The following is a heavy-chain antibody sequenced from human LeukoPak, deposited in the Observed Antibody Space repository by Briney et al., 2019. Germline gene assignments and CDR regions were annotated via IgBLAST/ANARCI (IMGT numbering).Heavy chain of an antibody. CDR2: IYIGGNT. CDR3: ASTGLWFGEVFASDV. Sequence: PGGSLRLSCGASGLSVSNSYLSWARQAPGKRPEWVAIIYIGGNTYYADSVWGRFTISRDDSQNTVYLQMNSLRTEDTAMYYCASTGLWFGEVFASDVWGQGTMVTVSS. D-gene: IGHD3-10*01. J-gene: IGHJ3*01. V-gene: IGHV3-53*01. CDR1: GLSVSNSY.